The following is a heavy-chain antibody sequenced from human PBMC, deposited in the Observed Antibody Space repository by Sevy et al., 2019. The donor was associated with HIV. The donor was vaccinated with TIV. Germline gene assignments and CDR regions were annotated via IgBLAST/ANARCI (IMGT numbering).Heavy chain of an antibody. Sequence: GGYLRLSCAASGFTFSIIYMNWVRQSPGKGLEWVGRMKSKTDGGTTDYAAPVKDRFTMLRDESKNTLYLQMNSLKADDAAVYYCTTVGFAYWGSEAFDIWGQGTMVTVSS. V-gene: IGHV3-15*01. J-gene: IGHJ3*02. CDR3: TTVGFAYWGSEAFDI. CDR2: MKSKTDGGTT. D-gene: IGHD3-16*01. CDR1: GFTFSIIY.